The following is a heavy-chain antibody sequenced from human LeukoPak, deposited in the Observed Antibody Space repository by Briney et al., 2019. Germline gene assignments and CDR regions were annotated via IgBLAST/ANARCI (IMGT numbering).Heavy chain of an antibody. J-gene: IGHJ6*03. Sequence: ASVKVSCKASGYTFTGYYMHWVRQAPGQGLEWMGWINPNSGGTNYAQEFQGRVTMTRDTSISTAYMELSRLRSDDTAVYYCASRDGSIAARNYYYYMDVWGKGTTVTVSS. D-gene: IGHD6-6*01. CDR2: INPNSGGT. CDR1: GYTFTGYY. CDR3: ASRDGSIAARNYYYYMDV. V-gene: IGHV1-2*02.